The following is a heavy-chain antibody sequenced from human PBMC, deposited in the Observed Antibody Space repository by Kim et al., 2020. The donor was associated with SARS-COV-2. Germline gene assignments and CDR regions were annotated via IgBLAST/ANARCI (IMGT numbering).Heavy chain of an antibody. CDR1: GFTFSSYW. Sequence: GGSLRLSCAASGFTFSSYWMSWVRQAPGKGLEWVANIKQDGSEKYYVDSVKGRFTISRDNAKNSLYLQMNSLRAEDTAVYYCARFWGWTSPNYYYYGMDVWGQGTTVTVSS. J-gene: IGHJ6*02. D-gene: IGHD3-16*01. CDR3: ARFWGWTSPNYYYYGMDV. V-gene: IGHV3-7*03. CDR2: IKQDGSEK.